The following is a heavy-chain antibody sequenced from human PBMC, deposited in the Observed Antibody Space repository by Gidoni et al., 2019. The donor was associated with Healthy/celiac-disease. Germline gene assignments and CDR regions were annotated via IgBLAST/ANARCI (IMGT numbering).Heavy chain of an antibody. CDR2: IYPGDSDT. V-gene: IGHV5-51*01. D-gene: IGHD1-26*01. J-gene: IGHJ4*02. CDR1: GYSFTSYW. CDR3: ARPSGSYDDPFDY. Sequence: EVQLVQSGAEVKRPGESLKISCKGSGYSFTSYWLGWVRQMPGKGLEWMGIIYPGDSDTRYSPSFQGQVTISADKSISTAYLQWSNLKASDTAMYYCARPSGSYDDPFDYWGQGTLVTVSS.